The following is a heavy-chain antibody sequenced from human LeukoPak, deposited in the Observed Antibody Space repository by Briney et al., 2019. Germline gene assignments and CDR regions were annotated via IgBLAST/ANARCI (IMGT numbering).Heavy chain of an antibody. D-gene: IGHD2-2*01. CDR1: GGSFSGYY. J-gene: IGHJ3*02. CDR3: ARDRREYCSSTSCYEGHAFDI. V-gene: IGHV4-34*01. Sequence: SETLSLTCAVYGGSFSGYYWSWIRQPPGKGLEWIGEINHSGSTNYNPSLKSRVTISVDTSKNQFSLKLSSVTAADTAVYYCARDRREYCSSTSCYEGHAFDIWGQRTMVTVSS. CDR2: INHSGST.